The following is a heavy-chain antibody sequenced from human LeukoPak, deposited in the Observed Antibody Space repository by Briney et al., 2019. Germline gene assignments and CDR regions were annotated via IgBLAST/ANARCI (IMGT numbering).Heavy chain of an antibody. CDR3: APQMESSGWTGYFQH. Sequence: GGSLRLSCAASGFTVSSNYMSWVRQAPGKGLEWVSVIYSGGSTYYADSVKGRFTISRDNAKNSLYLQMNSLRAEDTAVYYCAPQMESSGWTGYFQHWGQGTLVTVSS. CDR2: IYSGGST. CDR1: GFTVSSNY. J-gene: IGHJ1*01. V-gene: IGHV3-53*01. D-gene: IGHD6-19*01.